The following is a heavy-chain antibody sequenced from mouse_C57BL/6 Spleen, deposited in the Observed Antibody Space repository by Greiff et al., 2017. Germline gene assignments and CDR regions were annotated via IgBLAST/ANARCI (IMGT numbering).Heavy chain of an antibody. J-gene: IGHJ2*01. CDR2: ISYDGSN. Sequence: DVKLQESGPGLVKPSQSLSLTCSVTGYSITSGYYWNWIRQFPGNKLEWMGYISYDGSNNYNPSLKNRISITRDTSKNQFFLKLNSVTTEDTATYYCARDEKDYFDYWGQGTTLTVSS. CDR1: GYSITSGYY. V-gene: IGHV3-6*01. CDR3: ARDEKDYFDY.